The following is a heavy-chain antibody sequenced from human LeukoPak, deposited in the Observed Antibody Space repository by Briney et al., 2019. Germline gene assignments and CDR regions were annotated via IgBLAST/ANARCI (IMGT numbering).Heavy chain of an antibody. CDR3: ARTTEAHSWRTRYYNYYMDV. J-gene: IGHJ6*03. V-gene: IGHV4-39*07. D-gene: IGHD6-13*01. Sequence: SETLSLTCTVSGGSISSSSYYWGWIRQPPGKGLEWIGSIYYSGNTYYYPSLKSRVSISIDTSKNQFSLKLSSVTAADTAVYYCARTTEAHSWRTRYYNYYMDVWGKGTTVTVSS. CDR1: GGSISSSSYY. CDR2: IYYSGNT.